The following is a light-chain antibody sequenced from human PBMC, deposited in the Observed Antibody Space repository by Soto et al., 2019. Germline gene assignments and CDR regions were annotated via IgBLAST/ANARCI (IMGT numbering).Light chain of an antibody. V-gene: IGKV3-20*01. Sequence: MTQSPGTLALSPGERATLSCRASQSVNSRLAWYQHKPGQAPRLLISGASNRASGIPARFSAWGSGTDFTLTISRVDPADFAFYYCQQYFTSPITFGQGTRLEIK. J-gene: IGKJ5*01. CDR1: QSVNSR. CDR2: GAS. CDR3: QQYFTSPIT.